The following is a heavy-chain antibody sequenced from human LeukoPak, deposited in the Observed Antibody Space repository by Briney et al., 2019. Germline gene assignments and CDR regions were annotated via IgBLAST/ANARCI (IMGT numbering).Heavy chain of an antibody. Sequence: ASVKVSCKASGGTFSSYAISWVRQAPGQGLEWMGRIIPIFGTANYAQKFQGRVTITTDESTSTAYMELSSLRSEDTAVYYCASEDDYGDYVPLLAPFDVWGQGTMVTVSS. J-gene: IGHJ3*01. CDR1: GGTFSSYA. CDR3: ASEDDYGDYVPLLAPFDV. CDR2: IIPIFGTA. V-gene: IGHV1-69*05. D-gene: IGHD4-17*01.